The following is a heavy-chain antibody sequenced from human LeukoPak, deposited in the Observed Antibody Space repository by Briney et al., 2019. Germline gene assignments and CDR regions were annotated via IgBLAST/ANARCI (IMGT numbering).Heavy chain of an antibody. CDR3: TTGPYCTNGVCYGHNWFDP. Sequence: SETLSLTCTVSGGSISSYYWSWIRQPPGKGLEWIGYIYYSGSTNYNPSLKSRVTISVDTSKNQFSLKLSSVTAADTAVYYCTTGPYCTNGVCYGHNWFDPWGQGTLVTVSS. CDR2: IYYSGST. D-gene: IGHD2-8*01. V-gene: IGHV4-59*08. J-gene: IGHJ5*02. CDR1: GGSISSYY.